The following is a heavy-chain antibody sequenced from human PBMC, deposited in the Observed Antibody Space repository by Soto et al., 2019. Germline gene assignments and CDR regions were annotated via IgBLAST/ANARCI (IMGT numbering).Heavy chain of an antibody. CDR2: IFDSAST. CDR3: AREIMPLTNDWYFDL. D-gene: IGHD2-8*01. J-gene: IGHJ2*01. V-gene: IGHV4-30-4*01. CDR1: GGSISGGVHS. Sequence: QVQLQESGPGLVKPSETLSLTCTVSGGSISGGVHSWSWIRQPPGKGLEWIGHIFDSASTYYNPSLKSRLTISVDTSKNQFSLRLSSVTAADTAVYYCAREIMPLTNDWYFDLWGRGTLVTVSS.